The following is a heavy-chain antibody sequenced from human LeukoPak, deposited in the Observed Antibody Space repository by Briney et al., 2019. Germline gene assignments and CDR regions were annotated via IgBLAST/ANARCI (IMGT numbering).Heavy chain of an antibody. D-gene: IGHD2-15*01. CDR3: ARAQDGPYYLDY. CDR2: ISSSGSSI. CDR1: GFIFSNYE. Sequence: GGSLRLSCVASGFIFSNYEMNWVRQAPGKGLEWVSYISSSGSSIYYADSVKGRFTFSRDSAKNSLYLQMNSLRAEDTAVYYCARAQDGPYYLDYWGQGTLVTVSS. J-gene: IGHJ4*02. V-gene: IGHV3-48*03.